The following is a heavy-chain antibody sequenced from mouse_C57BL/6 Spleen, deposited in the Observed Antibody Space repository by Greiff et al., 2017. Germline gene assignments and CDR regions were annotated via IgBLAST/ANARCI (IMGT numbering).Heavy chain of an antibody. Sequence: VQRVASGPGLVQPSQSLSITCTVSGFSLTSYGVHWVRQSPGKGLEWLGVIWSGGSTDYNAAFISRLSISKDNSKSQVFFKMNSLQADETAIEYCARNSYGSSDFDYWGQGTTLTVSS. CDR2: IWSGGST. V-gene: IGHV2-2*01. D-gene: IGHD1-1*01. CDR1: GFSLTSYG. CDR3: ARNSYGSSDFDY. J-gene: IGHJ2*01.